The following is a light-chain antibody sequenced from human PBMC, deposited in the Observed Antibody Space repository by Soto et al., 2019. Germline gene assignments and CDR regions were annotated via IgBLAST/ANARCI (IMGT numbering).Light chain of an antibody. CDR3: QSCDCSLSGSV. Sequence: QSALTQPPSVSGAPGQRVTISCTGTSSNIGAGYDVTWYQQLPGTAPKLLIYGNSNRPSGVPDRFSGSKSGNPASLAITGFQAEAEADYYCQSCDCSLSGSVFGGGTKLTVL. V-gene: IGLV1-40*01. CDR2: GNS. CDR1: SSNIGAGYD. J-gene: IGLJ3*02.